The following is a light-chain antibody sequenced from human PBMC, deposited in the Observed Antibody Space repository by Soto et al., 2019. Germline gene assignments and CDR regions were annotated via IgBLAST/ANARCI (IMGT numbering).Light chain of an antibody. CDR1: SSNIGAGYD. CDR2: GNK. CDR3: QSYDSSLSRV. J-gene: IGLJ1*01. Sequence: QSVLTQSPSVSGAPGQRVTISSTGSSSNIGAGYDVHWYQQLPGTAPKLLIYGNKNRPSGVPDRFSASKSGTSASLAIAGLQAEDEADYYCQSYDSSLSRVFGTGTKVTVL. V-gene: IGLV1-40*01.